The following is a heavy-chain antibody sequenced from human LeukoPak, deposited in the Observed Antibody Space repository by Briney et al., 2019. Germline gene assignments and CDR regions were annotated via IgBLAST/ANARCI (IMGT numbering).Heavy chain of an antibody. CDR1: GGSFSGYY. Sequence: SETLSLTCAVYGGSFSGYYWSWIRQPPGKGLEWIGEINHSGSTNYNPSLKSRVTISVDTSKNQFSLKLSSVTAADTAVYYCARRRGSGYYYTHYYYYMDVWGKGTTVTISS. D-gene: IGHD3-22*01. J-gene: IGHJ6*03. CDR2: INHSGST. CDR3: ARRRGSGYYYTHYYYYMDV. V-gene: IGHV4-34*01.